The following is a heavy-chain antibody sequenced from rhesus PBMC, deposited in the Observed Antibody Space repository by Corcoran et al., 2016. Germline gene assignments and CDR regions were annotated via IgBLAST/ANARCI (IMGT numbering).Heavy chain of an antibody. CDR3: ARGSTVTNYWYFDL. CDR1: GYTFTELS. D-gene: IGHD4-35*01. Sequence: EVQLVQSGAEVKKPGASVKVSCKVSGYTFTELSMHWVRQSPGKGLEWMGGVDPVYGELIHAEKCQDRVTMTEDTSTYTAYMELSSLRSEDTAVYYCARGSTVTNYWYFDLWGPGTPITISS. V-gene: IGHV1-156D*01. J-gene: IGHJ2*01. CDR2: VDPVYGEL.